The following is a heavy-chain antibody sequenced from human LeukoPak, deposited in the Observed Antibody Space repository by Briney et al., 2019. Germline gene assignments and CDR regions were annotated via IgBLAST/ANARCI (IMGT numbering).Heavy chain of an antibody. CDR2: IIPIFGTA. J-gene: IGHJ4*02. CDR3: ARDIPQSYGGSYSDY. V-gene: IGHV1-69*01. Sequence: ASVKVSCKASGGTFSSYAISWVRQAPGQGLEWMGGIIPIFGTANYAQKFQGRVTITADESTSTAYMELSSLRSEDTAVYYCARDIPQSYGGSYSDYWGQGTLVTVSS. CDR1: GGTFSSYA. D-gene: IGHD1-26*01.